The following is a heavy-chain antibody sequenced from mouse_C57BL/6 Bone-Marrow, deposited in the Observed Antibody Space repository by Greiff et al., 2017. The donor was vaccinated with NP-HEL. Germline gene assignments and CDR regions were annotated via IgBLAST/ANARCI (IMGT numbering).Heavy chain of an antibody. J-gene: IGHJ2*01. V-gene: IGHV1-81*01. Sequence: QVQLQQSGAELARPGASVKLSCKASGYTFTSYGISWVKQRTGQGLEWIGEIYPRSGNTYYNEKFKGKATLTADKSSSTGYMELRSLTSEDSAVYFCARTPHRYYYGSDYWGKGTTLTVSS. CDR2: IYPRSGNT. CDR1: GYTFTSYG. D-gene: IGHD1-1*01. CDR3: ARTPHRYYYGSDY.